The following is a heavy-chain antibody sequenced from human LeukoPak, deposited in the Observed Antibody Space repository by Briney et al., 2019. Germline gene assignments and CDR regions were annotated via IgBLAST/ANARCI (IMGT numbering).Heavy chain of an antibody. CDR1: GYTFTAYY. D-gene: IGHD3-3*01. CDR2: INPNSGAT. CDR3: PKFDEVWSGYSGY. V-gene: IGHV1-2*02. J-gene: IGHJ4*02. Sequence: ASVKVSCKASGYTFTAYYMHWVRQAPGQGLEWVGWINPNSGATNHAQRFQGRVTMTRDTSINTAYMELSRLTSDDTAVYYCPKFDEVWSGYSGYWGQGTLVTVSS.